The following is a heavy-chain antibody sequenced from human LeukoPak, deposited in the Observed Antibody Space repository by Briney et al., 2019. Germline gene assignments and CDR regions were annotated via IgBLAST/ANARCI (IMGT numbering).Heavy chain of an antibody. CDR1: GYTFTSYD. V-gene: IGHV1-8*01. J-gene: IGHJ6*02. D-gene: IGHD2-15*01. Sequence: ASVKVSCKASGYTFTSYDINWVRQATGQGLEWMGWMNPNSGNTGYAQRLQGRVTMTTDTSTSTAYMELRSLRSGDTAVYYCARATLGTLYYYGMDVWGQGTTVTVSS. CDR2: MNPNSGNT. CDR3: ARATLGTLYYYGMDV.